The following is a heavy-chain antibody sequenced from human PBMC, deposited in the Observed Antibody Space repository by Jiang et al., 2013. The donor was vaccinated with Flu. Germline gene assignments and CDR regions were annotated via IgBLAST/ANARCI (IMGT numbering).Heavy chain of an antibody. CDR1: GGSINYY. D-gene: IGHD3-3*01. CDR2: MWYSGSP. CDR3: ARRGGSYDLWSSYHPDYGLDV. V-gene: IGHV4-59*08. Sequence: KPSETLSLTCTVSGGSINYYWSWIRQPPGKGLEWIGYMWYSGSPNYNPSLKSRVAMSVDTSKNQFSLKLRSVTASDTAVYYCARRGGSYDLWSSYHPDYGLDVWGQGTTVTVSS. J-gene: IGHJ6*02.